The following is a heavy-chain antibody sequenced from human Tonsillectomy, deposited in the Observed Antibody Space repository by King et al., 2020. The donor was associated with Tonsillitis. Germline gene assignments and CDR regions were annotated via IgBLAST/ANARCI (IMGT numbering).Heavy chain of an antibody. CDR1: GFTFSNYD. D-gene: IGHD5/OR15-5a*01. CDR3: AKDRAYSVYDSDSGLDF. Sequence: VQLVESGGGLVQPGGSLRLSCAASGFTFSNYDMTWVRQAPGKGPEWVSAISGRGDTTYYADSVKGRFTISRDNSKNTLHLQMNSLRADDTAVYYCAKDRAYSVYDSDSGLDFWGQGTLVTVSS. CDR2: ISGRGDTT. J-gene: IGHJ4*02. V-gene: IGHV3-23*04.